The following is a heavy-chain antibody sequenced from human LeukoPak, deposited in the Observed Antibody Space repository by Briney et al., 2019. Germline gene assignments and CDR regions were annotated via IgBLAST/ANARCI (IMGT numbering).Heavy chain of an antibody. CDR1: GFTFRSFG. Sequence: GGSLRLSCAASGFTFRSFGMNWVRQAPGKGLEWVSGIYTNSRDTRYADSVKGRFTISRDDSKNTLYLQMHSLRVEDTAVYYCAHLVWEYVGGLDVWAKGPRSPSP. CDR2: IYTNSRDT. CDR3: AHLVWEYVGGLDV. J-gene: IGHJ6*02. D-gene: IGHD3/OR15-3a*01. V-gene: IGHV3-23*05.